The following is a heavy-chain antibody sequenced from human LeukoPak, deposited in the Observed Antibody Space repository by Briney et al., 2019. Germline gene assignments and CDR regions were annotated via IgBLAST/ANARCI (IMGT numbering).Heavy chain of an antibody. CDR2: MNPNSGNT. V-gene: IGHV1-8*03. Sequence: ASVKVSCKASGYTFTSYDINWVRQATGQGLEWMGWMNPNSGNTGYAQKFQGRVTITRNTSINTAYMELRSLRSEDTAVYYCARGQRGDSYGYLIDYWGQGTLVTVSS. J-gene: IGHJ4*02. CDR3: ARGQRGDSYGYLIDY. D-gene: IGHD5-18*01. CDR1: GYTFTSYD.